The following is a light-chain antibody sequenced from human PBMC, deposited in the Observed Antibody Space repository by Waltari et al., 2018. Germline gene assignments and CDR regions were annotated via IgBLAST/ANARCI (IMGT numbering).Light chain of an antibody. Sequence: QSLLTQPPSVSAAPGQKVTISCSGSSSDIGKNYVSWYQHLQGTAPKLLIYDNNERPSGIPDRFSGSKSGTSATLDITGLQTGDEGDYYCATWDDRLGAGALGGGTK. CDR2: DNN. J-gene: IGLJ2*01. CDR3: ATWDDRLGAGA. CDR1: SSDIGKNY. V-gene: IGLV1-51*01.